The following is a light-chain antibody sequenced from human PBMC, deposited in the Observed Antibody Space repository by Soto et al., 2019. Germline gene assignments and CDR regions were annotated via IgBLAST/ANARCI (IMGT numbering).Light chain of an antibody. Sequence: QSVLTQPPSASGTPGQRVTIFCSGSTSNIGSNVVNWFQQLPGTAPKLLIYTNNLRPSGVPDRFSGSKSGTSASLAITGLQSDDESDYYCAAWDDSLNGYVFGTGTKVTV. V-gene: IGLV1-44*01. CDR2: TNN. CDR3: AAWDDSLNGYV. CDR1: TSNIGSNV. J-gene: IGLJ1*01.